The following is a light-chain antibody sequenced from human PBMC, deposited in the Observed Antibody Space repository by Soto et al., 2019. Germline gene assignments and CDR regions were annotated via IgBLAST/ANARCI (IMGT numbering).Light chain of an antibody. CDR2: GAS. J-gene: IGKJ4*01. Sequence: EIVLTQSPGTLSLSPGERATLSCRASQSVSSSYLAWYQQKPGQAPRLLIYGASSRATGIPDRFSGSGSGTDFTLTISRLEPEDFAVYYCQLYGSSPFLTFGGGTKVEIK. V-gene: IGKV3-20*01. CDR3: QLYGSSPFLT. CDR1: QSVSSSY.